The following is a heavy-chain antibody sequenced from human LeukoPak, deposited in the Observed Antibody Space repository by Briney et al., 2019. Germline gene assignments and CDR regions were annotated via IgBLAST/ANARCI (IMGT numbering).Heavy chain of an antibody. CDR1: GFTFSDHY. CDR2: SRNKANSYTT. Sequence: GGSLRLSCAASGFTFSDHYMDWVRQAPGKGLEWVGRSRNKANSYTTEYAASVKGRFTISRDDPKNSLYLQMNSLKTEDTAVYYCASDREYYYGSGSFDYWGQGTLVTVSS. CDR3: ASDREYYYGSGSFDY. D-gene: IGHD3-10*01. J-gene: IGHJ4*02. V-gene: IGHV3-72*01.